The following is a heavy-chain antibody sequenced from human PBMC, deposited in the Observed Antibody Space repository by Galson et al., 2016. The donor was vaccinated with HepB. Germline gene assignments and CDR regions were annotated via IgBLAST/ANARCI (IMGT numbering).Heavy chain of an antibody. D-gene: IGHD7-27*01. V-gene: IGHV6-1*01. CDR3: ARDMNWAFDY. J-gene: IGHJ4*02. CDR1: GDSVSSSNVA. CDR2: TYYRSGWHE. Sequence: CAISGDSVSSSNVAWNWIRQSPSRGLEWLGKTYYRSGWHEDYAISMRGRITISPDTSRNQFSLQLDSVTPKDTAMYYCARDMNWAFDYWGQGSLVTVSS.